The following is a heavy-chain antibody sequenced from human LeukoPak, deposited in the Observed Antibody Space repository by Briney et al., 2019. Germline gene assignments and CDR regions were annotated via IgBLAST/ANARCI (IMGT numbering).Heavy chain of an antibody. Sequence: SETLSLTCTVSGGSISSYYWSWIRQPPGKGLEWIGYIYYSGSTNYNPSLKSRVTKSVDTSKNQFSLKLSSVTAADTAVYYCARRGTGGYFFDYWGQGTLVTVSS. V-gene: IGHV4-59*08. CDR3: ARRGTGGYFFDY. J-gene: IGHJ4*02. CDR2: IYYSGST. D-gene: IGHD3-22*01. CDR1: GGSISSYY.